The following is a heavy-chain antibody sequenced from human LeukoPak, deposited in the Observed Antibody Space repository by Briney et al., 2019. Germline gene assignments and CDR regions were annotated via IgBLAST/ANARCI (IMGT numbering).Heavy chain of an antibody. D-gene: IGHD2-21*02. CDR1: GFTVSSNY. Sequence: GGSLRLSCAASGFTVSSNYMSWVRQAPGKGLEWVSDIFVGGSTHYADSVKGRFTISRDNSKNTMYLQMNSLRAEGTAVYYCARDGAYCGGDCYSDYWGQGTLVTVSS. CDR2: IFVGGST. CDR3: ARDGAYCGGDCYSDY. J-gene: IGHJ4*02. V-gene: IGHV3-53*01.